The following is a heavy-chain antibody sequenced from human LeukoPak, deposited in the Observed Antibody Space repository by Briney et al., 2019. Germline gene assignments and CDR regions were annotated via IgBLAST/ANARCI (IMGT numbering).Heavy chain of an antibody. CDR2: ISGSGGVT. Sequence: PGGSLRLSCAASGFTFNTYAMSWVRQAPGKGLEWVSDISGSGGVTYCADSVKGRFTTSRDNSKNTLYLQMHSLRVEDTALYYCAKLRTTVTSGMDFWGQGTLVTVSS. V-gene: IGHV3-23*01. D-gene: IGHD4-17*01. CDR3: AKLRTTVTSGMDF. J-gene: IGHJ4*02. CDR1: GFTFNTYA.